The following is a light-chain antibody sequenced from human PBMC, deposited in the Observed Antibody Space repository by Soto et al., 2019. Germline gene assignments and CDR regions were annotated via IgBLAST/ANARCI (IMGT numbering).Light chain of an antibody. Sequence: DIPMTQSPSTLSASVGDRVTITCRASQSISSWLAWYQQKPGKAPKLLIYDASSLESGVPSRFSGSGSGTEFTLTISSLQPDDFATYYCQQYNSYWALGQGTKLEIK. CDR1: QSISSW. CDR2: DAS. V-gene: IGKV1-5*01. CDR3: QQYNSYWA. J-gene: IGKJ2*01.